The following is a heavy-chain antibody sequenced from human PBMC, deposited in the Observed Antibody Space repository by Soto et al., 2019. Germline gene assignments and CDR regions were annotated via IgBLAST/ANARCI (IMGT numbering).Heavy chain of an antibody. J-gene: IGHJ4*02. V-gene: IGHV1-69*13. Sequence: SVKVSCKASGGTFSSYAISWVRQAPGQGLEWMGGIIPIFGTANYAQKFQGRVTITADESTSTAYMELSSLRSEDTAVYYCTTGLSNGYYNFDYWGQGTPVTVSS. CDR1: GGTFSSYA. D-gene: IGHD3-22*01. CDR2: IIPIFGTA. CDR3: TTGLSNGYYNFDY.